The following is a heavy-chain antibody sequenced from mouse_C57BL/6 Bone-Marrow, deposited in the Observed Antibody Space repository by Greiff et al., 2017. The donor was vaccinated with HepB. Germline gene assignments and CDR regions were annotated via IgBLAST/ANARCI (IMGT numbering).Heavy chain of an antibody. J-gene: IGHJ2*01. CDR1: GYSITSGYY. V-gene: IGHV3-6*01. Sequence: EVQLQESGPGLVKPSQSLSLTCSVTGYSITSGYYWNWIRQFPGNKLEWMGYISYDGSNNYNPSLKNRISITRDTSKNQFFLKLNSVTSEDTATYYCATIVTTTGTYYFDYWGQGTTLTVSS. CDR3: ATIVTTTGTYYFDY. D-gene: IGHD2-5*01. CDR2: ISYDGSN.